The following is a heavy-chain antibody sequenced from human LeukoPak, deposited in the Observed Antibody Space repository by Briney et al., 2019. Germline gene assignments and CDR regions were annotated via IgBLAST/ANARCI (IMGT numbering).Heavy chain of an antibody. J-gene: IGHJ4*02. CDR3: ARGDNYGLDY. Sequence: KPSETLSLTCAVSGGSITSDNWYNWVRQPPGKGLEWIGEVYHSGSTNYNPSLKSRVTISVDKSKNQFSLNVSSVTAADTAVYCCARGDNYGLDYWGQGTLVTVSS. V-gene: IGHV4-4*01. D-gene: IGHD5-18*01. CDR2: VYHSGST. CDR1: GGSITSDNW.